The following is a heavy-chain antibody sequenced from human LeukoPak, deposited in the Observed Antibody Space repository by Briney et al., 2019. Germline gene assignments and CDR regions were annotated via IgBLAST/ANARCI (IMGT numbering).Heavy chain of an antibody. CDR2: IKSKTDGGTT. Sequence: GGSLRLSCAASGLRSSNAWMSWVRQAAGKGLEWGGRIKSKTDGGTTDYAAPVKGRFTISRHDSKNTLYLQMNSLKTGDTAVYYCTTHPSGAFDIWGQGTMVTVSS. V-gene: IGHV3-15*01. J-gene: IGHJ3*02. CDR1: GLRSSNAW. CDR3: TTHPSGAFDI.